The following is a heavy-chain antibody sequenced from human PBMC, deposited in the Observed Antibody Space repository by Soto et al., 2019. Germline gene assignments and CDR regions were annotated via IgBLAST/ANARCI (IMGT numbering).Heavy chain of an antibody. CDR3: ARDTLSTSRGNWFDP. Sequence: QVQLGQSGAEVKKPGASVKVSYKASGYTFTSYAMHWVRQAPGQRLEWMGWINAGNGNTKYSQKFQGRVTITRDTSASTAYMELSSLRSEDTAVYYCARDTLSTSRGNWFDPCRQGTLVTVSS. CDR2: INAGNGNT. J-gene: IGHJ5*02. CDR1: GYTFTSYA. D-gene: IGHD3-16*01. V-gene: IGHV1-3*01.